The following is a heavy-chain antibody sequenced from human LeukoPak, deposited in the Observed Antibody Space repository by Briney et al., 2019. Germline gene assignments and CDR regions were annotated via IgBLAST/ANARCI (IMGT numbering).Heavy chain of an antibody. J-gene: IGHJ5*02. D-gene: IGHD6-19*01. Sequence: ASVTVSFKASGYTYTGYYMHGLRQAPAQGVEGMGWINPNSGGTNYAQNFQGRVTMTSDTSISTAYMELSRLRSDDTAVYYCAVPPGEAVAPWGQGTLVTVSS. V-gene: IGHV1-2*02. CDR3: AVPPGEAVAP. CDR1: GYTYTGYY. CDR2: INPNSGGT.